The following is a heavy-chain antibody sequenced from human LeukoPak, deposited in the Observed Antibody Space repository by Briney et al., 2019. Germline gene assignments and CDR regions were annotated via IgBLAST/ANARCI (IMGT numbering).Heavy chain of an antibody. V-gene: IGHV4-59*11. D-gene: IGHD1-26*01. Sequence: SETLSLTCTVSGGSISSHYWSWIRQPPGKGLEWIGYIYYSGSTNYNPSLKSRVTISVDTSKNQFSLKLSSVTAADTAVYYCASLLVGLNWGQGTLVTVSS. CDR1: GGSISSHY. CDR3: ASLLVGLN. J-gene: IGHJ4*02. CDR2: IYYSGST.